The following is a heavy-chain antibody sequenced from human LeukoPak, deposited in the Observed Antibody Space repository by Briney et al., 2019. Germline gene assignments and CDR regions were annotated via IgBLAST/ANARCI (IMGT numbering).Heavy chain of an antibody. D-gene: IGHD5-18*01. Sequence: SETLSLTCTVSGGSISSYYWSWIRQPPGKGLEWIGYIYYSGSTNYNPSLKSRVTISVDTSNNKFSLKLSSVNAADTAVYYCARENVDTAMVVFDYWGQGTLVTVSS. V-gene: IGHV4-59*01. J-gene: IGHJ4*02. CDR2: IYYSGST. CDR1: GGSISSYY. CDR3: ARENVDTAMVVFDY.